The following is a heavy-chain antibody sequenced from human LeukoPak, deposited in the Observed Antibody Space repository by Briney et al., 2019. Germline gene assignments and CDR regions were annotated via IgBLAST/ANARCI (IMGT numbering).Heavy chain of an antibody. V-gene: IGHV3-21*01. CDR3: ARDPPYCSSTSCHLDY. D-gene: IGHD2-2*01. J-gene: IGHJ4*02. CDR1: GFTFSSYS. CDR2: ISSSSSYI. Sequence: PGGSLRLSCAASGFTFSSYSMNWVRQAPGKGLEWVSSISSSSSYIYYADSVKGRFTISRDNAKNSLYLQMNSLRAEDTAVYYCARDPPYCSSTSCHLDYWGQGTLVTVSS.